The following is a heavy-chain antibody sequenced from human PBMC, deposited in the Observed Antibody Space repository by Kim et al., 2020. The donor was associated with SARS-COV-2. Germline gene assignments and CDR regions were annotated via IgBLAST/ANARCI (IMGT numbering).Heavy chain of an antibody. CDR3: AKDEGAARFDY. CDR2: IWYDGSNK. CDR1: GFTFSSYA. J-gene: IGHJ4*02. V-gene: IGHV3-33*06. D-gene: IGHD6-6*01. Sequence: GGSLRLSCAASGFTFSSYAMHWVRQAPGKGLEWVAVIWYDGSNKYYADSVKGRFTISRDNSKNTLYLQMNSLRAEDTAVYYCAKDEGAARFDYWGQGTLVTVSS.